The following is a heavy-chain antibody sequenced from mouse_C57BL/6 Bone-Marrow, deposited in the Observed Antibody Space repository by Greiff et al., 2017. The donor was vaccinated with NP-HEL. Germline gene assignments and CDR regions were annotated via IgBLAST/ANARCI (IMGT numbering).Heavy chain of an antibody. CDR1: GYTFTSYW. D-gene: IGHD2-3*01. J-gene: IGHJ2*01. CDR3: AKFHDGYLDF. CDR2: IHPNSGST. V-gene: IGHV1-64*01. Sequence: VQLQQPGAELVKPGASVKLSCKASGYTFTSYWMHWVKQRPGHGLEWIGMIHPNSGSTNYNEKFKSKATLTVDKSSSTAYMQLSSLTSEGSTVYYCAKFHDGYLDFRGQGPTLPVSS.